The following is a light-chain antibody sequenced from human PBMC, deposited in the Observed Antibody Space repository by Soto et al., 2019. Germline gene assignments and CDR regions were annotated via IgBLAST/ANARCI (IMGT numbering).Light chain of an antibody. CDR2: DAS. CDR1: QSISSW. CDR3: QQYNSPIFT. Sequence: GDRVTLTCRASQSISSWLAWYQQKPGKAPKLLIYDASSLESGVPSRFSGSGSGTEFTLTISSLQPDDFATYYCQQYNSPIFTFGPGTKVDIK. J-gene: IGKJ3*01. V-gene: IGKV1-5*01.